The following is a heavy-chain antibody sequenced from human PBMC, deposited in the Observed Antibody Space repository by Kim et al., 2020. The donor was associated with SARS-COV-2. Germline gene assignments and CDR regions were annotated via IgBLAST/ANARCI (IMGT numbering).Heavy chain of an antibody. V-gene: IGHV3-23*01. CDR2: ISGSGGST. CDR3: ARDSSGYYWFDY. Sequence: GGSLRLSCAASGFTFSSYAMSWVRQAPGKGLEWVSTISGSGGSTYYADSVKGRFTISRDNSKNTLYLQMNSLRAEDTAVYYCARDSSGYYWFDYWGQGTLVTVSS. J-gene: IGHJ4*02. D-gene: IGHD3-22*01. CDR1: GFTFSSYA.